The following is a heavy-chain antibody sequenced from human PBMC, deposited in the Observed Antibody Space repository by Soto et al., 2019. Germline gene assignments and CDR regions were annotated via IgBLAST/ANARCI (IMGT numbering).Heavy chain of an antibody. CDR1: GFTFSSYG. V-gene: IGHV3-30*18. D-gene: IGHD6-6*01. Sequence: GSLRLSCAASGFTFSSYGMHWVRQAPGKGLEWVAVISYDGSNKYYADSVKGRFTISRDNSKNTLYLQMNSLRAEDTAVYYCAKGSGSSSSRGYFDYWGQGTLVTVSS. CDR2: ISYDGSNK. CDR3: AKGSGSSSSRGYFDY. J-gene: IGHJ4*02.